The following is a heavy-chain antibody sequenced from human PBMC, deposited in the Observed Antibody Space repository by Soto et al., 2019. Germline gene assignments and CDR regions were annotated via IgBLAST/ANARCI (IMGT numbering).Heavy chain of an antibody. D-gene: IGHD6-13*01. Sequence: SETLSLTCTVSGGSISSYYWSWIRQPPGKGLEWIGYIYYSGSTNYNPSLKSRVTISVDTSKNQFSLKLSSVTAADTAVYYCARATRSSSWDNYWGQGTLVTVSS. CDR2: IYYSGST. CDR3: ARATRSSSWDNY. CDR1: GGSISSYY. J-gene: IGHJ4*02. V-gene: IGHV4-59*01.